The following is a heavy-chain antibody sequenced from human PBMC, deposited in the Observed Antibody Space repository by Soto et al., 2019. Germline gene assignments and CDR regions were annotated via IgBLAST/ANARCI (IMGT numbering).Heavy chain of an antibody. CDR1: GGSISSSSYY. CDR3: ARFAPYYDILTRPFDY. Sequence: PSWTMSLACTVSGGSISSSSYYWGWIRKPPGKGLEWIGSIYYSGSTYYNPSLKSRVTISVDTSKNQFSLKLSSVTAADTAVYYCARFAPYYDILTRPFDYWGQGTLVPVSS. D-gene: IGHD3-9*01. CDR2: IYYSGST. V-gene: IGHV4-39*01. J-gene: IGHJ4*02.